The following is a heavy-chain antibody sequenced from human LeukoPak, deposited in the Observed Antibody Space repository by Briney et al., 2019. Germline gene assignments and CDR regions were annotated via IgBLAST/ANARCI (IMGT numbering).Heavy chain of an antibody. D-gene: IGHD3-22*01. CDR1: GDSVSSNSAA. J-gene: IGHJ4*02. V-gene: IGHV6-1*01. CDR3: SRGPGTIYDSSDNYFDY. CDR2: TYYRSKWYD. Sequence: SQTLSLTCAISGDSVSSNSAAWNWVRQSPSRGLEWLGRTYYRSKWYDDYAVSVKSRITINPDTSKNQFSLQLNSVTPEDTAVFYCSRGPGTIYDSSDNYFDYWGQGTLVTVSS.